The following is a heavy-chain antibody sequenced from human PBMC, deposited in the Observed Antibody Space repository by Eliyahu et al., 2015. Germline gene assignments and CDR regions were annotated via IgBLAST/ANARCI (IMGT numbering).Heavy chain of an antibody. Sequence: EVQLVXSGGGLLQPGGSLRLXCXASGXXFSXYSXNWVRQAPGKGLEWVSYSGKSGSIYYADSVRGRFTISRDNAKNSLYLQMNSLRDEDTAVYYCTRDPHALDVWGKGTTVTVSS. J-gene: IGHJ6*04. CDR2: SGKSGSI. V-gene: IGHV3-48*02. CDR1: GXXFSXYS. CDR3: TRDPHALDV.